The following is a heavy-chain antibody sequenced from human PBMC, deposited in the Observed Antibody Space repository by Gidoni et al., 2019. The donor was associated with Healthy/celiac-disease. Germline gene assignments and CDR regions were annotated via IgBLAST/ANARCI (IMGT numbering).Heavy chain of an antibody. V-gene: IGHV3-30*18. J-gene: IGHJ1*01. D-gene: IGHD3-22*01. Sequence: QVQLVESGGGVDQPGRALGTACTGAGSTFSHSGIILVGHAAGKGLELVAVISDAGRNKYYAGSVEGRFTISRDNSKNTLYLQMNSLRAEDTAVYYCAKDLEPSGGPYYYDSSGYYSREYFQHWGQGTLVTVSS. CDR3: AKDLEPSGGPYYYDSSGYYSREYFQH. CDR1: GSTFSHSG. CDR2: ISDAGRNK.